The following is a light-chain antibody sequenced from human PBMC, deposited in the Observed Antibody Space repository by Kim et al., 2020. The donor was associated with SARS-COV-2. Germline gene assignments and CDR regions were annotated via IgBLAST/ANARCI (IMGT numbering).Light chain of an antibody. J-gene: IGLJ2*01. CDR2: DVS. CDR3: SSYTSSHTVV. Sequence: GQSITITCTGTRSDVGGYNFVSWYQQHPGKAPKLMIYDVSKRPSGVSNRFSGSKSDNTASLIISGLQAEDEADYYCSSYTSSHTVVFGGGTQLTVL. V-gene: IGLV2-14*04. CDR1: RSDVGGYNF.